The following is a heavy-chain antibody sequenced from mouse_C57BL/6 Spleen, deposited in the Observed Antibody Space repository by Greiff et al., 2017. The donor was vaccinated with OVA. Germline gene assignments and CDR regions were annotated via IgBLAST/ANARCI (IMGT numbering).Heavy chain of an antibody. CDR2: IDPETGGT. CDR1: GYTFTDYE. D-gene: IGHD3-1*01. CDR3: TRSLGDEGYYFDY. V-gene: IGHV1-15*01. Sequence: VQLQQSGAELVRPGASVTLSCKASGYTFTDYEMHWVKQTPVHGLEWIGAIDPETGGTAYNQKFKGKAILTADKSSSTAYMELRSLTSEDSAVYYCTRSLGDEGYYFDYWGQGTTLTVSS. J-gene: IGHJ2*01.